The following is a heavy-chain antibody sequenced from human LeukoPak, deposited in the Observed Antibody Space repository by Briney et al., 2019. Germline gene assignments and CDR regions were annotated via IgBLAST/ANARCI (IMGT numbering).Heavy chain of an antibody. CDR2: IYTSGST. J-gene: IGHJ6*02. CDR3: ARGVAAAGHSNYYGMDV. Sequence: SETLSLTCTVSGGSISSYYWSWIRQPAGKGLEWIGRIYTSGSTNYNPSLKSRVTMSVDTSKNQFSPKLSSVTAADTAVYYCARGVAAAGHSNYYGMDVWGQGTTVTVSS. CDR1: GGSISSYY. V-gene: IGHV4-4*07. D-gene: IGHD6-13*01.